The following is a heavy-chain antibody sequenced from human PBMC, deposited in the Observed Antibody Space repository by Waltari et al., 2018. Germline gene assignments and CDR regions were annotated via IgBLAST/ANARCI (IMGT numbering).Heavy chain of an antibody. CDR2: VPHDGSDK. CDR3: ATGADYFFDI. J-gene: IGHJ3*02. Sequence: QVQLVESGGGVVQPGRSLRISCAASGFIFKNYDMHWVRQAPGKWLECVAVVPHDGSDKSYADSVKGRFTISRDNSKNMVFLQMNSLRDEDTAVYFCATGADYFFDIWGQGTVVTVSS. CDR1: GFIFKNYD. V-gene: IGHV3-30*01. D-gene: IGHD2-21*02.